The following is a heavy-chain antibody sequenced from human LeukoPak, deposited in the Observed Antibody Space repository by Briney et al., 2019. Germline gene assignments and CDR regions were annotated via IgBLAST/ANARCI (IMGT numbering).Heavy chain of an antibody. J-gene: IGHJ4*02. D-gene: IGHD4-17*01. Sequence: ASVKVSCKAFGYTFTSNYMHWVRQAPGQGPEWMGVISPSGGSTTYAQKFQGRVTLTRDMSTSTDYLELSSLRSEDTAVYYCARDRATVTIQWYFDYWGQGTLVTVSS. CDR1: GYTFTSNY. V-gene: IGHV1-46*01. CDR3: ARDRATVTIQWYFDY. CDR2: ISPSGGST.